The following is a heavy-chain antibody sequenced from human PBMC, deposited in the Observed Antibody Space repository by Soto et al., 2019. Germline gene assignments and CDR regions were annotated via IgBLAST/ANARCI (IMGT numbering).Heavy chain of an antibody. V-gene: IGHV3-7*01. D-gene: IGHD2-2*01. CDR1: GFTFSSYW. CDR3: ARAVTRGYSTTWPLDY. J-gene: IGHJ4*02. CDR2: IKQDGGEK. Sequence: EVQLVESGGDLVQPGGSLRLSCAASGFTFSSYWMSWVRQAPGKGLEWVASIKQDGGEKYYVDSVKGRFTISRDNGKNSLYLQRNSLRGEDTAVYDCARAVTRGYSTTWPLDYWGQGTLVTVSS.